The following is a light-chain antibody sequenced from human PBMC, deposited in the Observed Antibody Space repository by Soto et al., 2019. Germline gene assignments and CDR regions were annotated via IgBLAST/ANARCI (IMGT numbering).Light chain of an antibody. CDR3: QQYGSSPPIT. CDR2: GAS. CDR1: QSVSSSY. V-gene: IGKV3-20*01. Sequence: EIVLTQSPGTLSLSPGERATLSCRASQSVSSSYLAWYQQKPGQAPRLLIYGASSRATGIPDRFSGSGCGTDFTLTLSRLEPEDFAVYYCQQYGSSPPITFGQGKRLEIK. J-gene: IGKJ5*01.